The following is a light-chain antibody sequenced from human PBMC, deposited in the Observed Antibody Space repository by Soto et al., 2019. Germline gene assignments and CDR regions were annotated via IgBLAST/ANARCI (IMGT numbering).Light chain of an antibody. V-gene: IGKV3-20*01. CDR1: QSASSNY. CDR3: QQYGWSHPRI. J-gene: IGKJ4*01. Sequence: EIVLTQSPGTLSLSPGERATLSCRASQSASSNYLAWYQQKPGQAPRLLIYAASTRATGIPDRFSGSGSGRSWTLTISRLEPEALAAYYCQQYGWSHPRIFGEGTKLEIK. CDR2: AAS.